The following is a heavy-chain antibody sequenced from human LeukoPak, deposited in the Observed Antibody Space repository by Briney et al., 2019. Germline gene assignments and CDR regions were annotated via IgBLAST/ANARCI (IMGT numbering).Heavy chain of an antibody. V-gene: IGHV4-38-2*02. Sequence: PSETLSLTCTVSGYSISRGYLWGWIRQPPGKGLEWIGSIDGSGSSYYNPSLKSRVTISVDTSRNQFSLKMTSVTAADTAVYYCARVPYYYDSSGYYCDAFDIWGQGTMVTVSS. CDR3: ARVPYYYDSSGYYCDAFDI. CDR2: IDGSGSS. CDR1: GYSISRGYL. J-gene: IGHJ3*02. D-gene: IGHD3-22*01.